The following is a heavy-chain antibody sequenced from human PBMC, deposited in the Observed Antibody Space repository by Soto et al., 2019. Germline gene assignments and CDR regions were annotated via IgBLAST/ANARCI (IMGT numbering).Heavy chain of an antibody. D-gene: IGHD6-6*01. V-gene: IGHV4-34*01. CDR1: GGSFSGYY. CDR3: ARGGHSSSSQAYAFDI. Sequence: QVQLRQWGAGLLKPSETLSLTCAVYGGSFSGYYWSWIRQPPGKGLEWIGEINHSGSTNYNPSLKSRVTISVDTSKNQFSLKLSSVTAADTAVYYCARGGHSSSSQAYAFDIWGQGTMVTVSS. J-gene: IGHJ3*02. CDR2: INHSGST.